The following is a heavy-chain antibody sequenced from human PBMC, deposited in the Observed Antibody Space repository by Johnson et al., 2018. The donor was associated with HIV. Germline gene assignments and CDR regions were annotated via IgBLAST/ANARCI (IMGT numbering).Heavy chain of an antibody. CDR1: GFTFSNYA. D-gene: IGHD1-26*01. V-gene: IGHV3-30*04. CDR3: AIYLGTHIGGAEGALDI. CDR2: ISYDLISP. J-gene: IGHJ3*02. Sequence: QVQLVESGGGVVQPWRSLRLSCAASGFTFSNYAMHWVRQAPGRGLDFFAVISYDLISPSSADSLIGLFPISRDNSKNTLYLPLPRLRAEATAVYYCAIYLGTHIGGAEGALDIWGQGTMVTVSS.